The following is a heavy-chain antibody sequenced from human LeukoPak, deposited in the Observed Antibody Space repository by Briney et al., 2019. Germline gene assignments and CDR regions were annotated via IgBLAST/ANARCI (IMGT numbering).Heavy chain of an antibody. CDR1: GGSISSSNW. J-gene: IGHJ4*02. D-gene: IGHD6-19*01. CDR3: ATSSGWYRYDS. V-gene: IGHV4-4*02. Sequence: PSETLSLTCAVSGGSISSSNWWSWVRQPPGKGLEWIGEIYHSGSTHYNPSLKSRVTISVDTSKNQFSLILTSVTDADTAVYYCATSSGWYRYDSWGQGTLVTVSS. CDR2: IYHSGST.